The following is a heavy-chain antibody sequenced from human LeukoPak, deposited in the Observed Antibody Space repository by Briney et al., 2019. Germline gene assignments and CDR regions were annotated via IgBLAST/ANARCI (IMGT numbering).Heavy chain of an antibody. CDR3: ARVIAPQDYYDSSPNFDY. D-gene: IGHD3-22*01. Sequence: PGGSLRLSCAASGFTFSSYSMNWVHQAPGKGLEWVSSISSSSSYIYYADSVKGRFTISRDNAKNSLYLQMNSLRAEDTAVYYCARVIAPQDYYDSSPNFDYWGQGTLATVSS. V-gene: IGHV3-21*01. J-gene: IGHJ4*02. CDR2: ISSSSSYI. CDR1: GFTFSSYS.